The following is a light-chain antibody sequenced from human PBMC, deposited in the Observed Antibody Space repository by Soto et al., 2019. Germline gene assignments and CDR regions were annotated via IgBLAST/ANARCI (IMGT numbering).Light chain of an antibody. CDR2: TLS. CDR1: RSLLDSADGNTY. CDR3: MERIDFDTE. J-gene: IGKJ1*01. V-gene: IGKV2-40*01. Sequence: DVVLTQTPLSLPVTPGEPASISCRSSRSLLDSADGNTYLDWFLQKPGQSPQLLIHTLSYRASGVTDRFSGSRSGTDFTLKISRVEADAVGVYYCMERIDFDTEFGEGAKV.